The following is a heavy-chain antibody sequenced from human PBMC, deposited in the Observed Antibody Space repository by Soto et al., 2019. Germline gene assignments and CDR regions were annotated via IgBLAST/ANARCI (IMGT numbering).Heavy chain of an antibody. CDR1: GFTFSSYA. J-gene: IGHJ4*02. D-gene: IGHD6-19*01. V-gene: IGHV3-30-3*01. CDR2: ISYDGSNK. CDR3: ARDNPSVAAIDY. Sequence: GGSLRLSCAASGFTFSSYAMHWVRQAPGKGLEWVAVISYDGSNKYYADSVKGRFTISRDNSKNTLYLQMNSLRAEDTAVYYCARDNPSVAAIDYWGQGTLVTVSS.